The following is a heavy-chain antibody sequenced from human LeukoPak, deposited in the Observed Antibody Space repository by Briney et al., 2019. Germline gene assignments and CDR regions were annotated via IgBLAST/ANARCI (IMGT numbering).Heavy chain of an antibody. CDR1: GFIFNNYA. CDR3: AKGGTSTGWFSKVFDS. D-gene: IGHD2-2*01. CDR2: NSGSGQST. J-gene: IGHJ4*02. Sequence: PGGSLRLSCSASGFIFNNYAMNWVRQAPGKGLEWVSGNSGSGQSTYYADSVKGRFTISRDNSNNTLYLEMSSLRVDDTAVYYCAKGGTSTGWFSKVFDSWGRGTLVTVSS. V-gene: IGHV3-23*01.